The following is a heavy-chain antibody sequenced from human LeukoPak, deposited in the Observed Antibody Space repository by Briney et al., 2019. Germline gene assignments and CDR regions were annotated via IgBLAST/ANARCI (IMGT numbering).Heavy chain of an antibody. CDR3: ARTTEGYAGGPGYSYYYYMDV. V-gene: IGHV4-59*01. CDR2: IHYSGST. D-gene: IGHD5-12*01. J-gene: IGHJ6*03. CDR1: GGSISSYY. Sequence: SETLSLTCAVSGGSISSYYWSWIRQPPGKGLEWIGYIHYSGSTHYNPSLKSRVTISVDTSKNQVSLKLRSVTAADTAVYYCARTTEGYAGGPGYSYYYYMDVWGKGTTVTISS.